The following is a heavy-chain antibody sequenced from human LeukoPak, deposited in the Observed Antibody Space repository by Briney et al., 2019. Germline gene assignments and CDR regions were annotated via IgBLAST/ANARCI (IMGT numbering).Heavy chain of an antibody. CDR2: IYTSGST. J-gene: IGHJ4*02. CDR1: GGSISSDSYY. Sequence: PSQTLSLTCTVSGGSISSDSYYWGWIRQPAGKGLEWIGRIYTSGSTNYNPSLKSRVTISVDTSKNQFSLKLSSVTAADTAVYYCARVPALWSGYYLDYWGQGTLVTVSS. CDR3: ARVPALWSGYYLDY. V-gene: IGHV4-61*02. D-gene: IGHD3-3*01.